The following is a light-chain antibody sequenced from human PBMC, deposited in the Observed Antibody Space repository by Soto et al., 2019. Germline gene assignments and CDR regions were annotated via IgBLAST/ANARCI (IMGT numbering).Light chain of an antibody. Sequence: IQMSHSPSSLSASVRDRVTITCRASQSITNYLNWYQQKPGKAPKVLMSAASTLQGGVPSRFSGSGSGTDFTLTISSRQPEDFAPYYCQQSYTSLITVCHVTRLEI. CDR3: QQSYTSLIT. CDR1: QSITNY. J-gene: IGKJ5*01. V-gene: IGKV1-39*01. CDR2: AAS.